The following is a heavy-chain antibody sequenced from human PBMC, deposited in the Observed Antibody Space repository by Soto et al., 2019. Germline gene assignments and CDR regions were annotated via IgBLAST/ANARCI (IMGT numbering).Heavy chain of an antibody. CDR1: GYSFSSYW. Sequence: HGESLKISCEGFGYSFSSYWIAWVRQMPGKGLEWMGIIYPGDSDTRYSPSFQGQVTISADKYINTAYLQWSSLKASDTAMYYCARQFHDNSRGGYYYHGLDGWGLGTTVTVSS. D-gene: IGHD3-9*01. CDR3: ARQFHDNSRGGYYYHGLDG. V-gene: IGHV5-51*01. CDR2: IYPGDSDT. J-gene: IGHJ6*02.